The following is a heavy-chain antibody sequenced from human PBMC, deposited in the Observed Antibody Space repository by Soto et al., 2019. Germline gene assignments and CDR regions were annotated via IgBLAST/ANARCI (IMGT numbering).Heavy chain of an antibody. J-gene: IGHJ4*02. CDR2: IYYSGST. V-gene: IGHV4-59*01. D-gene: IGHD3-16*01. CDR1: GGPISSYY. Sequence: SETLCLTCTVSGGPISSYYWSWIRQPPGKGLEWIGYIYYSGSTNYNPSLKSRVTISVDASKNQFSLKLSSVTAADTAVYYCARRYGGNFDYWGQGTLVTVSS. CDR3: ARRYGGNFDY.